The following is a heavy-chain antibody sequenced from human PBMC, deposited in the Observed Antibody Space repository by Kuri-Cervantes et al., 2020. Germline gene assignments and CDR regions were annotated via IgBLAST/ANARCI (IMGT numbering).Heavy chain of an antibody. J-gene: IGHJ6*02. CDR3: AKPKYSSSSGLGYCYYGMDV. CDR1: GFTFSSYG. Sequence: GESLKISCAASGFTFSSYGIHWVRQAPGKGLEWVAVISYDGSNKYYADSVKGRFTISRDNSKNTLYLQMNSLRAEDTAVYYCAKPKYSSSSGLGYCYYGMDVWGQGTTVTVSS. V-gene: IGHV3-30*18. CDR2: ISYDGSNK. D-gene: IGHD6-6*01.